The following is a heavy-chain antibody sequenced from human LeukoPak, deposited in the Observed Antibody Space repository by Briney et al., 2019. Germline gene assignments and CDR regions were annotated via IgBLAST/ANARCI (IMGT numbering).Heavy chain of an antibody. J-gene: IGHJ5*02. CDR3: ARARTGYCSSTSCSNWFDP. V-gene: IGHV1-18*01. D-gene: IGHD2-2*01. CDR2: ISAYNGNT. Sequence: ASVKVSCKASGYSFTSYGITWVRQAPGQGLEWMGWISAYNGNTNYAQRLQGRVTMTTDTSTSTAYMELRSLTSEDTAVYYCARARTGYCSSTSCSNWFDPWGQGTLVTVSS. CDR1: GYSFTSYG.